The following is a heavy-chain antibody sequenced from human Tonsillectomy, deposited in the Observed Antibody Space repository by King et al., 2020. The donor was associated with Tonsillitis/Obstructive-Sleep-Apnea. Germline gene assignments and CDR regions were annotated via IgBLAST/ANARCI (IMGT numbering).Heavy chain of an antibody. CDR3: ARAQYKTTVWWLPDY. D-gene: IGHD5-12*01. CDR2: ISSSSSYT. V-gene: IGHV3-11*05. J-gene: IGHJ4*02. CDR1: GFTFSDYH. Sequence: VQLVESGGGLVKPGGSLRLSCAASGFTFSDYHMSWIRQAPGKGLEWVSYISSSSSYTNYADSVKGRFTISRDNAKNSLYLQMNSLRAEDTAVYYCARAQYKTTVWWLPDYWGQGTLVTVSS.